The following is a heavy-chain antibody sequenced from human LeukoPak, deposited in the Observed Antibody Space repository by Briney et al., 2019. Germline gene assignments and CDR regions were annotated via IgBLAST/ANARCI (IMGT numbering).Heavy chain of an antibody. CDR2: IIPIFGTA. J-gene: IGHJ3*02. D-gene: IGHD2-2*01. Sequence: SVKVSCKASGGTFSSYAISWVRQAPGQGLEWMGGIIPIFGTANYAQKLQGRVTITADESTSTAYMELSSLRSEDTAVYYCAREVGLYCSSTSCHDAFDIWGQGTMVTVSS. CDR1: GGTFSSYA. V-gene: IGHV1-69*13. CDR3: AREVGLYCSSTSCHDAFDI.